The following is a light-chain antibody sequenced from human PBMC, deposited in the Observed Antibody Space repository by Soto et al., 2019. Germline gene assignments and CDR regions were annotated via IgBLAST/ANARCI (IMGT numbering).Light chain of an antibody. CDR1: QRLVYSDGNTY. V-gene: IGKV2-30*01. Sequence: VLMTHSPLXXPLPLGHPASISCGXSQRLVYSDGNTYLNWFHQRPGQSPRRLFYKVSNRDSGVPDRFSGSGSGTDFTLQISRVEADDVGVYYCMQGTYWPRTFGQGTKVDIK. CDR3: MQGTYWPRT. CDR2: KVS. J-gene: IGKJ1*01.